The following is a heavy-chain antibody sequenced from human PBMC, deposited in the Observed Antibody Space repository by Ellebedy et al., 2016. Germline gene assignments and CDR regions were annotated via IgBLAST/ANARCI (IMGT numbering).Heavy chain of an antibody. V-gene: IGHV3-11*04. CDR3: ASSTKMDV. Sequence: GESLKISXAASGFRFSDSYMSWLRQAPGKGLEWISYISRSSSTIYYADSVKGRFTISRDNAKNTLYLQMNNLRTEDTAVYYCASSTKMDVWGKGTTVTVPS. CDR2: ISRSSSTI. D-gene: IGHD1-1*01. J-gene: IGHJ6*04. CDR1: GFRFSDSY.